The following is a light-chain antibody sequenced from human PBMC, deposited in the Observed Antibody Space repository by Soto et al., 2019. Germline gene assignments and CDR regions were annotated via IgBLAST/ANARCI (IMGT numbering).Light chain of an antibody. V-gene: IGLV1-40*01. CDR1: SSNIGTNT. Sequence: QSVLTQPPSASETPGQRVTISCSGSSSNIGTNTISWYQHLPGTAPKLLIYGNSNRPSGVPDRFSGSKSGTSASLAITGLQAEDEADYYCQSYDSSLSGSVVFGGGTKLTVL. CDR2: GNS. J-gene: IGLJ2*01. CDR3: QSYDSSLSGSVV.